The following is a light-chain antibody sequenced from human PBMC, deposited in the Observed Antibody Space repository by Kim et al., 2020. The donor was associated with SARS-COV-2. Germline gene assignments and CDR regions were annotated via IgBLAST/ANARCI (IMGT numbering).Light chain of an antibody. CDR2: DTK. CDR3: LLTSPGARPWV. Sequence: TVTFTCECNTGPATSYHYPSWIPQKPAQGPRTLFYDTKNRHSWTPDRFSGSLLGGKAALTLSGAQPEDEADYYRLLTSPGARPWVFGGGTKVTVL. V-gene: IGLV7-46*01. CDR1: TGPATSYHY. J-gene: IGLJ3*02.